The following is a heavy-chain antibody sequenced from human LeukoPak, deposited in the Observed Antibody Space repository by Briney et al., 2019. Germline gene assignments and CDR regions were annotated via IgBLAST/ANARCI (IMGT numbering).Heavy chain of an antibody. V-gene: IGHV5-51*01. CDR2: IYPGVSRI. J-gene: IGHJ5*02. CDR3: ACRDLTSTWSYP. CDR1: GYSFTSYW. D-gene: IGHD2-2*01. Sequence: GESLKISCQGFGYSFTSYWIGWVRQMPGKGMEWMGVIYPGVSRIRYNPSFQGQLTISVNKSISTAYLQWVSLKASDTAMYYCACRDLTSTWSYPWGQGTLVTVSS.